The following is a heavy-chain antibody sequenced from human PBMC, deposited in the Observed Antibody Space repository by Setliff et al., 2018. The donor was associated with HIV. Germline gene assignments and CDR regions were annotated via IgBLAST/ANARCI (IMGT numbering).Heavy chain of an antibody. J-gene: IGHJ4*02. D-gene: IGHD1-1*01. CDR2: IDGDGSGT. V-gene: IGHV3-74*01. CDR3: ARSPGMFDY. Sequence: GGSLRLSCAASGFTFRNYWMHWVRQAPGKGLVWVSRIDGDGSGTSYADSVQGRFTISRDNAKNTVYLQMTSLRAEDTAVYYCARSPGMFDYWGQGTPVTVSS. CDR1: GFTFRNYW.